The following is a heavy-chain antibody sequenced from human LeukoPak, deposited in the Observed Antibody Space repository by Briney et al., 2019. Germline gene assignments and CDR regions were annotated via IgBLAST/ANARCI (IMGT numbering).Heavy chain of an antibody. CDR3: GTIFGVVSLDY. Sequence: SETLSLTCTVSGGPISSSSYYWGWIRQPPGKGLEWIGSIYYSGSTYYNPSLKSRVTISVDTSKNQFSLKLSSVTAADTAVYYCGTIFGVVSLDYWGQGTLVTVSS. D-gene: IGHD3-3*01. CDR2: IYYSGST. J-gene: IGHJ4*02. V-gene: IGHV4-39*01. CDR1: GGPISSSSYY.